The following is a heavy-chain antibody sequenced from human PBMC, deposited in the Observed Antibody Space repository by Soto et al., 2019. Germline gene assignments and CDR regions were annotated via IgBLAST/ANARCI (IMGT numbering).Heavy chain of an antibody. CDR3: ASAHVTVGATTVRDE. Sequence: GASVKVSCKASGFTFTSSAVQWVRQARGQRLEWIGWIVVGSGNTNYAQKFQERVTITRDMSTSTAYMELSSLRSEDTAVYYCASAHVTVGATTVRDEWGQGNLVTVSS. J-gene: IGHJ4*02. CDR2: IVVGSGNT. V-gene: IGHV1-58*01. D-gene: IGHD1-26*01. CDR1: GFTFTSSA.